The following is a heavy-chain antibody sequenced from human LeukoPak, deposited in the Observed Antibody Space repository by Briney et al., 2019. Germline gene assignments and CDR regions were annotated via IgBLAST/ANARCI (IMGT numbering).Heavy chain of an antibody. CDR2: ISGSGGST. V-gene: IGHV3-23*01. D-gene: IGHD4-17*01. J-gene: IGHJ4*02. CDR3: AKDRRLGDYGVDY. CDR1: GFIFSSYG. Sequence: GGSLRLSCAASGFIFSSYGMHWVRQAPGKGLEWVSAISGSGGSTYYADSVKGRFTISRDNSKNTLYLQMNSLRAEDTAVYYCAKDRRLGDYGVDYWGQGTLVTVSS.